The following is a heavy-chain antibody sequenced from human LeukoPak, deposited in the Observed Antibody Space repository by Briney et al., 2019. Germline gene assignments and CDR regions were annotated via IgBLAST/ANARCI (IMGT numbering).Heavy chain of an antibody. V-gene: IGHV4-38-2*02. CDR1: GYSISSGYY. D-gene: IGHD1-26*01. CDR3: ARDPTIDAFDI. CDR2: VYHSGST. Sequence: PSETLSLTCTVSGYSISSGYYWGWIRQPPGKGLEWIGSVYHSGSTYYNPSLKSRVTISVDTSKNQFSLKLSSVTAADTAVYYCARDPTIDAFDIWGQGTMVTVSS. J-gene: IGHJ3*02.